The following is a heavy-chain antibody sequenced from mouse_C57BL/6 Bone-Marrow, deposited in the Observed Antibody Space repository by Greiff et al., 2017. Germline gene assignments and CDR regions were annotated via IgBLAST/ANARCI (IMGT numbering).Heavy chain of an antibody. V-gene: IGHV1-81*01. D-gene: IGHD1-1*01. CDR3: AGTTVFDY. Sequence: QVQLQQPGAELARPGASVKLSCKASGYTFTSYGISWVKQSTGQGLEWIGGIYPRSGNTYYNEKFKGKATLTADKSSSTAYMELRSLTSEDSAVYFCAGTTVFDYWGQGTTLTVSS. J-gene: IGHJ2*01. CDR2: IYPRSGNT. CDR1: GYTFTSYG.